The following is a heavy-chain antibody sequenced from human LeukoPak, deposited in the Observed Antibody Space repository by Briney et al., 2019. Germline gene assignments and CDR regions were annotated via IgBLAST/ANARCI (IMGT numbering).Heavy chain of an antibody. J-gene: IGHJ3*02. V-gene: IGHV4-59*08. Sequence: PSETLSLTCTVSGGSISSYYWSWIRQPPGKGLEWIGYIYYSGSTNYNPSLKSRVTISVDTSKNQFSLKLSSVTAADTAVYYCARQNFLFYRGSYLPNAFDIWGQGTMVTVSS. D-gene: IGHD1-26*01. CDR3: ARQNFLFYRGSYLPNAFDI. CDR2: IYYSGST. CDR1: GGSISSYY.